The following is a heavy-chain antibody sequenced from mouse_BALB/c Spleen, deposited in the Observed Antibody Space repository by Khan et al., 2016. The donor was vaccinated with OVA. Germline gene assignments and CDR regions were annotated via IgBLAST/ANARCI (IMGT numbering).Heavy chain of an antibody. CDR1: GFTFTSYG. J-gene: IGHJ2*01. D-gene: IGHD1-1*01. CDR3: ATSYFYGYYFDY. CDR2: ISGESNPV. V-gene: IGHV5-17*02. Sequence: EVKLMESGGGLVQPGGSRKLSCAASGFTFTSYGMHWVRQAPEKGLEWVASISGESNPVSYTAPVKGRFTISSYNPKKPMFLQMPSLMSEDTAMYYCATSYFYGYYFDYWGPGTTLTVS.